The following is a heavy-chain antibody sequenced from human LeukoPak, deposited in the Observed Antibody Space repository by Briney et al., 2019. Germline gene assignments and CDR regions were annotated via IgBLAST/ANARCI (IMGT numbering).Heavy chain of an antibody. J-gene: IGHJ4*02. CDR3: ARYDSSGYYYGY. CDR1: GGSVSSGSYY. CDR2: INHSGST. Sequence: PSETLSLTCTVSGGSVSSGSYYWSWIRQPPGKGLEWIGEINHSGSTNYNPSLKSRVTISVDTSKNQFSLKLSSVTAADTAVYYCARYDSSGYYYGYWGQGTLVTVSS. D-gene: IGHD3-22*01. V-gene: IGHV4-61*01.